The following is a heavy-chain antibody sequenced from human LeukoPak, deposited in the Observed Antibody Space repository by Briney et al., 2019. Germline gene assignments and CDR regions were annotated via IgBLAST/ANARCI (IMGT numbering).Heavy chain of an antibody. V-gene: IGHV3-33*01. J-gene: IGHJ4*02. CDR2: IWYDGSNK. Sequence: GRSLRLSCAASGFTFSSCGMHWVRQAPGKGLEWVAVIWYDGSNKYYADSVKGRFTISRDNSKNTLYLQMNSLRAEDTAVYYCARDGDYYDSTYYFDYWGQGTLVTVSS. D-gene: IGHD3-22*01. CDR3: ARDGDYYDSTYYFDY. CDR1: GFTFSSCG.